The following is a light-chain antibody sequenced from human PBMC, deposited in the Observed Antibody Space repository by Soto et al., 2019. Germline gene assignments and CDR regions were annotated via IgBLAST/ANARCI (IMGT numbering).Light chain of an antibody. CDR3: AAWDDSLSAYV. Sequence: QSALTQPPSASETPGKRVTISCSGSSSNIGSNFVYWFQQLPGAAPKLLIYRNNQRPSGVPDRFSGSKSGTSASLAISGLRSENEADYYCAAWDDSLSAYVFGTGTKVTVL. CDR2: RNN. V-gene: IGLV1-47*01. J-gene: IGLJ1*01. CDR1: SSNIGSNF.